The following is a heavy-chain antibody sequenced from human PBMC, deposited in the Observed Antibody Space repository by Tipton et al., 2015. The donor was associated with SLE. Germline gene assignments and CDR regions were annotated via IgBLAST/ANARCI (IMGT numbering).Heavy chain of an antibody. CDR2: INHSGST. J-gene: IGHJ6*03. D-gene: IGHD1-14*01. V-gene: IGHV4-34*01. CDR3: AREPSGTKGYYYMDV. CDR1: GGSFSGYY. Sequence: GLVKPSETLSLTCGVYGGSFSGYYWSWIRQPPGKGLEWIGEINHSGSTNYNPSLKSRVTISVDTSKNQFSLKLSSVTAADTAVYYCAREPSGTKGYYYMDVWGKGTTVTVSS.